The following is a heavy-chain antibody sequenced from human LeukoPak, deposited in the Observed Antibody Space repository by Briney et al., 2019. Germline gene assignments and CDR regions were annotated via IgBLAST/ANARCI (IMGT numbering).Heavy chain of an antibody. V-gene: IGHV3-48*03. CDR1: GFTFSSYE. J-gene: IGHJ4*02. CDR2: IGSSGSTT. CDR3: ARAISYYGSGSYYPVFDY. Sequence: GGSLRLSCAASGFTFSSYEMNWVRQAPGKGLEWVSYIGSSGSTTYYADSVKGRFTISRDNAKNSLYLQMNSLRAEDTAVYYCARAISYYGSGSYYPVFDYWGQGTLVTVSS. D-gene: IGHD3-10*01.